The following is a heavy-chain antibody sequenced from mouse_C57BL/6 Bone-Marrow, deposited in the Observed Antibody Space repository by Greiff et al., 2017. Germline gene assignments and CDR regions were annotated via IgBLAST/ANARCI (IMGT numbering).Heavy chain of an antibody. Sequence: QVQLQQPGPELVKPGASVKVSCKASGYTFTNYCMHWVKQSPEQGLEWIGRIHPSYSDTNYNQKFKGKATLTVDKSSSTAYMQLSSLTSEDSAVYYFAIRPIIFYRRIDFWCWGQVTTLTVAS. CDR3: AIRPIIFYRRIDFWC. V-gene: IGHV1-74*01. D-gene: IGHD1-1*02. CDR1: GYTFTNYC. CDR2: IHPSYSDT. J-gene: IGHJ2*01.